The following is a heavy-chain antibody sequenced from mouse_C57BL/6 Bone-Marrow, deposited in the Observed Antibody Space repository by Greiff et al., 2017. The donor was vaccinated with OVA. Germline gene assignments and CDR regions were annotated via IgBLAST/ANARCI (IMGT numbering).Heavy chain of an antibody. V-gene: IGHV2-6*01. Sequence: VKLMESGPGLVAPSQSLSITCTVSGFSLTSYGVDWVRQSPGKGLEWLGVIWGVGSTNYNSALKSRLSISKDNSKSQVFLKMNSLQTDDTAMYYCARNAGDYAMDYWGQGTSVTVSS. J-gene: IGHJ4*01. CDR1: GFSLTSYG. CDR3: ARNAGDYAMDY. CDR2: IWGVGST.